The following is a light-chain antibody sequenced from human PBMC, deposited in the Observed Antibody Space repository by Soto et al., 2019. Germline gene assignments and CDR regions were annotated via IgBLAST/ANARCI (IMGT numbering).Light chain of an antibody. CDR2: KAS. V-gene: IGKV1-5*03. CDR3: QQYNSYLAWT. CDR1: QSISSW. Sequence: DIQMTQSPSTLSASVGDRVTIPCRASQSISSWLAWYQQKPGKAPKLLIYKASSLESGVPSRFSGSGSGTEFTLTISSLQPDDFATYYCQQYNSYLAWTFGQGTKVDIK. J-gene: IGKJ1*01.